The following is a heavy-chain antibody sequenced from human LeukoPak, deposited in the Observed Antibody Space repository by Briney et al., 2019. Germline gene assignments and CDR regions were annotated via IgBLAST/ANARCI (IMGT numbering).Heavy chain of an antibody. V-gene: IGHV3-30-3*01. CDR2: ISYDGNNK. CDR1: GFAFSSYD. Sequence: PGGSLRLSCAASGFAFSSYDLNWVRQAPGQGLQWVASISYDGNNKYYADSVRGRFTISRDSAKNTLYLQMNSLSTEDTAMYYCARSIVVVTYLAYWGQGTLVTVSS. J-gene: IGHJ4*02. CDR3: ARSIVVVTYLAY. D-gene: IGHD2-21*02.